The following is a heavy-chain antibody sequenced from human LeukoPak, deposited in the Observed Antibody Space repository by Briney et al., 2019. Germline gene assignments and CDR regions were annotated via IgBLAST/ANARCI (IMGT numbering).Heavy chain of an antibody. CDR1: GFPFKKYW. J-gene: IGHJ4*02. Sequence: GGSLRLSCAASGFPFKKYWIHWVRQVPGKGLVWVSRINVDGSDTAYADAVKGRFTISRDNAKNTVFLQMNSLRAEDTAIYYCARTGSGASTTNYWGQGTLVTVS. D-gene: IGHD2-15*01. CDR2: INVDGSDT. V-gene: IGHV3-74*01. CDR3: ARTGSGASTTNY.